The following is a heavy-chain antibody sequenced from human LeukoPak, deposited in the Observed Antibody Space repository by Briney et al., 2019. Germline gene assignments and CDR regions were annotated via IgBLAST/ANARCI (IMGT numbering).Heavy chain of an antibody. CDR1: GGSISSSSYY. Sequence: PSETLSLTCTVSGGSISSSSYYWGWIRQPPGKGLEWIGSIYYSGSTYYNPSLKSRVTISVDTSKNQFSLKLSSVTAADTAVYYCALFIIGLYYFDYWGQGTLVTVSS. V-gene: IGHV4-39*07. D-gene: IGHD3-10*01. CDR2: IYYSGST. CDR3: ALFIIGLYYFDY. J-gene: IGHJ4*02.